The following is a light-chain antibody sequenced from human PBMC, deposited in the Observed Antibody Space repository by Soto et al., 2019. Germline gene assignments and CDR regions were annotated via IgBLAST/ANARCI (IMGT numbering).Light chain of an antibody. CDR3: QQYGSSGT. V-gene: IGKV3-20*01. Sequence: DIVLTQSPGTLSLSPGERYTLSCMASQSVSNNYLAWYQQKPGQAPRLLIYGASNRATGIPDRFSGSGSGTDFTLTISRLEPEDFAVYYCQQYGSSGTFGQVTKVEIK. CDR1: QSVSNNY. CDR2: GAS. J-gene: IGKJ1*01.